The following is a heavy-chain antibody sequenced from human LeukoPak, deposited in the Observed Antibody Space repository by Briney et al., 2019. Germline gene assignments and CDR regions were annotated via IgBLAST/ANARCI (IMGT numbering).Heavy chain of an antibody. Sequence: PGRSLRLFCTASGFTFSNYGIHWVRQAPGKGLDWVTFIQNDGSDKYYADSVKGRFTISRDNSKNTLYLQMNSLRAEDTAVYYCAKEVSGNSPVGGVDYRGQGTLVTVSS. CDR1: GFTFSNYG. CDR2: IQNDGSDK. J-gene: IGHJ4*02. D-gene: IGHD4-23*01. V-gene: IGHV3-30*02. CDR3: AKEVSGNSPVGGVDY.